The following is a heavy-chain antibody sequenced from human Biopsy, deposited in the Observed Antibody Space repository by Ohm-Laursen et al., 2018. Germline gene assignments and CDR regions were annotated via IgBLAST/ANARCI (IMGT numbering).Heavy chain of an antibody. J-gene: IGHJ6*02. D-gene: IGHD4-11*01. CDR2: ISTYNGNT. Sequence: ASVKVSCNASGYTFTTYAISWVRQAPGQGLEWMGWISTYNGNTNYAQKVQGRVTMTTDTSTSTAYMELRSLRSDDTAVYYCARDSGILNYGNFKYYHYYGMDVWGQGTKVTVSS. CDR1: GYTFTTYA. CDR3: ARDSGILNYGNFKYYHYYGMDV. V-gene: IGHV1-18*01.